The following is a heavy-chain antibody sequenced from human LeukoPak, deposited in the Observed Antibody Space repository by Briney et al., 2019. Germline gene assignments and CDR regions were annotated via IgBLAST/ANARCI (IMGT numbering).Heavy chain of an antibody. CDR3: ARDKGIVGATRDDAFDI. CDR1: VGSISSSSYY. J-gene: IGHJ3*02. CDR2: IYYSGST. V-gene: IGHV4-39*02. D-gene: IGHD1-26*01. Sequence: SETLSLTCTVSVGSISSSSYYWGWIRQPPGKGLEWIGSIYYSGSTYYNPSLKSRVTISVYTSKNQFSLKLSSVTAADTAVYYCARDKGIVGATRDDAFDIWGQGTMVTVSS.